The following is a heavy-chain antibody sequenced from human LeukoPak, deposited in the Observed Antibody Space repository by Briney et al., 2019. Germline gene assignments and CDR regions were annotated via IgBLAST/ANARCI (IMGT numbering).Heavy chain of an antibody. D-gene: IGHD2-2*01. CDR3: ASIGCSSTSCYHNWFDP. CDR2: IYYSGST. Sequence: PSETLSLTCTVSGGSISSYYWSWIRQPPGKGLEWIGYIYYSGSTNYNPSLKSRVTISVDTSKNQFSLKLSSVTAADTAVYYCASIGCSSTSCYHNWFDPWGQGTLVTVSS. V-gene: IGHV4-59*12. J-gene: IGHJ5*02. CDR1: GGSISSYY.